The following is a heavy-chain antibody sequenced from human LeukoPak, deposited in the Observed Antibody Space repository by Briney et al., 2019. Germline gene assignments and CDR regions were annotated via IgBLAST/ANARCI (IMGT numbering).Heavy chain of an antibody. CDR1: GFTFSSYA. D-gene: IGHD2/OR15-2a*01. J-gene: IGHJ4*02. CDR2: ISGSGDNT. CDR3: ARDWFHAIDY. V-gene: IGHV3-23*01. Sequence: PGGSLRLSCAASGFTFSSYAMNWVRQAPGKGLEWISSISGSGDNTYYADSVKGRFTISRDNAKNTLYLQMNSLRAEDTAVYYCARDWFHAIDYWGQGTLVTVSS.